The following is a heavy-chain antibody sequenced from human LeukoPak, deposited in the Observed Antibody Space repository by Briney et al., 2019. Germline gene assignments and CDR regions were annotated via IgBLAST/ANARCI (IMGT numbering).Heavy chain of an antibody. V-gene: IGHV3-23*01. CDR3: VPLGGLGYYQYGMDV. CDR1: GFTFNNYA. Sequence: GGSLRLSCAASGFTFNNYAMNWVRQAPGKGLEWVSALSGGAGRTFYADSARGRFTVSRDNSKNTLFLQIDSLRTEDTAVYYCVPLGGLGYYQYGMDVWGRGTTVTVSS. J-gene: IGHJ6*02. D-gene: IGHD3/OR15-3a*01. CDR2: LSGGAGRT.